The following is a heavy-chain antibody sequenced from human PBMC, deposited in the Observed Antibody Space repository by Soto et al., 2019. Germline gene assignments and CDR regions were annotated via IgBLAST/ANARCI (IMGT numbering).Heavy chain of an antibody. J-gene: IGHJ4*02. CDR3: ARESEDLTSNFDY. Sequence: GGSLRLSCEASGFTFSRYSMNWVRQAPGKGLEWVSSISSTTNYIYYADSMKGRFTVSRDNAKNSVYLDMNSLSAEDTAVYYCARESEDLTSNFDYWGQGTLVTVSS. CDR1: GFTFSRYS. CDR2: ISSTTNYI. V-gene: IGHV3-21*01.